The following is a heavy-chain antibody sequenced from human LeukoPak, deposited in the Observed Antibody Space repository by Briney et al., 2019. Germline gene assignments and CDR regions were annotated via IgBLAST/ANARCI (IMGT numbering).Heavy chain of an antibody. V-gene: IGHV1-69*05. CDR1: GGTFTSYG. D-gene: IGHD2-2*01. CDR3: ARGYCTSKTCFLDY. Sequence: ASVKVSCKTSGGTFTSYGIIWLRQAPGQGLEWMGGIIPIFGTANYAQKLYGRVTITTDESTSTAYMELSSLRSEDTAVYFCARGYCTSKTCFLDYWGQGTLVTVSS. CDR2: IIPIFGTA. J-gene: IGHJ4*02.